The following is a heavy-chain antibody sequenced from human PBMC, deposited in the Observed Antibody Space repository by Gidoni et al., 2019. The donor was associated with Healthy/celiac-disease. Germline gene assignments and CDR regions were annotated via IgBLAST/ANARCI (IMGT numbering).Heavy chain of an antibody. CDR3: ARAREGDCSSTSCLYYFDY. J-gene: IGHJ4*02. V-gene: IGHV4-4*07. D-gene: IGHD2-2*01. CDR2: IYTSGST. CDR1: GGSISSSY. Sequence: QVQLQESGPGLVKPSETLSLTCPVSGGSISSSYWSWIRQPAGKGLEWIGRIYTSGSTNYNPSLKSRVTMSVDTSKNQFSLKLSSVTAADTAVYYCARAREGDCSSTSCLYYFDYWGQGTLVTVSS.